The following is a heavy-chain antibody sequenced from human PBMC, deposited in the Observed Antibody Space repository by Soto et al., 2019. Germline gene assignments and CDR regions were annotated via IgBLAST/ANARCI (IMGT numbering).Heavy chain of an antibody. CDR1: GYSLTSYW. Sequence: PGESLKISCKGSGYSLTSYWIGWVRQMPGKGLEWMGIIYPGDSDTRYSPSFQGQVTISADKSISTAYLQMNSLGDEDTAVYYCARDTRLVRLIFGMDVWGQGNTVTVS. CDR3: ARDTRLVRLIFGMDV. V-gene: IGHV5-51*01. J-gene: IGHJ6*02. CDR2: IYPGDSDT. D-gene: IGHD6-6*01.